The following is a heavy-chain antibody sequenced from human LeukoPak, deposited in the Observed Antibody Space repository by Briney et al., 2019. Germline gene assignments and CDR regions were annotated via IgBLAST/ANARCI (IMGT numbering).Heavy chain of an antibody. Sequence: SETLSLTCTVSGGSIRSYYWSWIRQPAGKGLEWIGYIYYSGSTNYNPSLKSRVTISVDTSKNQFSLKLSSVTAADTAVYYCARANSSGWYRYFDYWGQGTLVTVSS. CDR3: ARANSSGWYRYFDY. J-gene: IGHJ4*02. CDR2: IYYSGST. V-gene: IGHV4-59*01. D-gene: IGHD6-19*01. CDR1: GGSIRSYY.